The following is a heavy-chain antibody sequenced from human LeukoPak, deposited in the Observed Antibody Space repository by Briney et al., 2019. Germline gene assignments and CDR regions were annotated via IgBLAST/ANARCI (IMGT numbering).Heavy chain of an antibody. Sequence: TLSLTCTVSGGSISSGGYYWSWIRQHPGKGLEWIGYIYYSGSTYYNPSLKSRVTISVDTSKNQFSLKLSSVTAADTAVYYCAAQDVNWFDPWGQGTLVTVSS. J-gene: IGHJ5*02. D-gene: IGHD2-15*01. CDR1: GGSISSGGYY. CDR2: IYYSGST. CDR3: AAQDVNWFDP. V-gene: IGHV4-31*03.